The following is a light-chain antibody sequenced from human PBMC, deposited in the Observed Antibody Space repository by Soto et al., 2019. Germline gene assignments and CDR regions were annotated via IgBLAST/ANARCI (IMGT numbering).Light chain of an antibody. Sequence: QAVVTQEPSLTVSPGGKVTLTCGSSTGAVTSNHHPYWFQQKAGQAPRTLIYDTSNKHSWTPARFSGSLLGDKAALTLSGAQPEDEAQYYCLLSYNAVRVFGGGTKLTVL. CDR3: LLSYNAVRV. CDR1: TGAVTSNHH. J-gene: IGLJ2*01. CDR2: DTS. V-gene: IGLV7-46*01.